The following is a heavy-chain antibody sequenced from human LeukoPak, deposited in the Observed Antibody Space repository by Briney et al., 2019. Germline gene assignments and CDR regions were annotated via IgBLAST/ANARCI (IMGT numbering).Heavy chain of an antibody. Sequence: SETLSLTCTVSGGSISSHYWSWIRQPPGKGLEWIGYIYYSGSTNYNPSLKSQVTISVDTSKNQFSLKLSSVTAADTAVYYCARASGIVTPAMFDYWGQGTLVTVSS. J-gene: IGHJ4*02. CDR2: IYYSGST. CDR1: GGSISSHY. CDR3: ARASGIVTPAMFDY. V-gene: IGHV4-59*11. D-gene: IGHD3-22*01.